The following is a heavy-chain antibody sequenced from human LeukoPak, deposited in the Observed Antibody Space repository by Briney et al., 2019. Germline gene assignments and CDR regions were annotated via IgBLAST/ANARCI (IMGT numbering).Heavy chain of an antibody. CDR2: ISGSGVTT. D-gene: IGHD1-26*01. CDR3: AKKVVVGATSPYSDFQD. Sequence: PGGSLRLSCAASGFTFSSYWMSWVRQAPGKGLEWVSAISGSGVTTHYAGSVKGRFSISRDNSKNTLYLQMNSLGVEDTALYYCAKKVVVGATSPYSDFQDWGQGTLVTVSS. J-gene: IGHJ1*01. CDR1: GFTFSSYW. V-gene: IGHV3-23*01.